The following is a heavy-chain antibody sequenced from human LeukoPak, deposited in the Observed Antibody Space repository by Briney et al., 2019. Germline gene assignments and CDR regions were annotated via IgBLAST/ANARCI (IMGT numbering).Heavy chain of an antibody. CDR3: VWDYGDYVMDV. Sequence: GGSLRLSCAASGFTFRSYVMHWVRQAPGKGLEWVALISYDGSNKDYTDSVKGRFTIFRDNSKNTLYLQLNSLRAEDTAVYYCVWDYGDYVMDVWGLGTTVIVTS. V-gene: IGHV3-30*03. CDR1: GFTFRSYV. D-gene: IGHD4-17*01. J-gene: IGHJ6*02. CDR2: ISYDGSNK.